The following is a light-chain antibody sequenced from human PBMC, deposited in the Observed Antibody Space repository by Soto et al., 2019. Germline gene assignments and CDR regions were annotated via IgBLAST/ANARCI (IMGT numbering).Light chain of an antibody. J-gene: IGLJ2*01. CDR2: DNN. CDR3: GTCDSSLSAVV. Sequence: QSVLTQPPSVSAAPGQTVTISCTGSSSNIGNNYVSCYQHLPGTAPKLLIYDNNERPSGIPDRFSGSKSGTSATLGITGLQAGDEADYYCGTCDSSLSAVVFGGGTKLTVL. V-gene: IGLV1-51*01. CDR1: SSNIGNNY.